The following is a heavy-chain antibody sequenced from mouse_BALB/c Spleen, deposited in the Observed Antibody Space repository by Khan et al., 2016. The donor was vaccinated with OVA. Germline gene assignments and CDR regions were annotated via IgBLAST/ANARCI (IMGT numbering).Heavy chain of an antibody. CDR3: ERDRIDY. Sequence: QVQLKESGAELAKPGASVKMSCKASGYTFSTYWIHWVKQRPGQSLEWIGYINPSSGYTYYNQTFNDKATLTTDKSSSTAYMQLNSLTSEDSAGYYWERDRIDYWGQGTTLTVSS. J-gene: IGHJ2*01. CDR2: INPSSGYT. CDR1: GYTFSTYW. V-gene: IGHV1-7*01.